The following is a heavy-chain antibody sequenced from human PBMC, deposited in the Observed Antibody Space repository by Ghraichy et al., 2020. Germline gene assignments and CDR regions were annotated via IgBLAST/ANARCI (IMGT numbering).Heavy chain of an antibody. CDR2: ITHSGDST. CDR1: EFIFSSYP. D-gene: IGHD3-3*01. Sequence: GGSLRLSCAASEFIFSSYPMIWVRQAPGKGLEWVSTITHSGDSTSYADSVKGRFTISRDNSKNTLFLQMNSLRAEDTAIYYCAKVRGYYGSPPDNWGQGTLVTVSS. CDR3: AKVRGYYGSPPDN. V-gene: IGHV3-23*01. J-gene: IGHJ4*02.